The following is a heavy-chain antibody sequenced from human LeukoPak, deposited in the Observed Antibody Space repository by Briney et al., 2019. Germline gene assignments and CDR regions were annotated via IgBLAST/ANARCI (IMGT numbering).Heavy chain of an antibody. V-gene: IGHV4-34*01. CDR2: INHSGST. Sequence: SETLSLTCAVYGGSFTGYYWSWIRQPPGKGLEWIGEINHSGSTNYNPSLKSRVTISVDTSKNQFSLKLSSVTAADTAVYYCARLRRIQAVLRFLEWLYYFDYWGQGTLVTVSS. D-gene: IGHD3-3*01. CDR3: ARLRRIQAVLRFLEWLYYFDY. CDR1: GGSFTGYY. J-gene: IGHJ4*02.